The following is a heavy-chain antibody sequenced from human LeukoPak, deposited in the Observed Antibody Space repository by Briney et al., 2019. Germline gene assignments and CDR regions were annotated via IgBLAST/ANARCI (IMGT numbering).Heavy chain of an antibody. CDR3: ATVPGREQHHNWFDP. J-gene: IGHJ5*02. D-gene: IGHD6-13*01. V-gene: IGHV1-46*01. Sequence: ASVKVSCKASGYTLTSYYMHWVRQAPGQGLEWMGIINPSGGSTSYAQKFQGRVTMTEDTSTDTAYMELSSLRSEDTAVYYCATVPGREQHHNWFDPWGQGTLVTVSS. CDR1: GYTLTSYY. CDR2: INPSGGST.